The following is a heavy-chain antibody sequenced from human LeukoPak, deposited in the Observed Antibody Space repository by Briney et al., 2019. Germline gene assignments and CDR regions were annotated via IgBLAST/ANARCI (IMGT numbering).Heavy chain of an antibody. D-gene: IGHD2-2*02. V-gene: IGHV3-66*01. CDR3: ARGAVEVPAAIDY. CDR2: IYSGGST. J-gene: IGHJ4*02. CDR1: GFTVSSNY. Sequence: RGSLRLSCAASGFTVSSNYMSWVRQAPGEGLEWVSVIYSGGSTYYADSVKGRFTISRDNSKNTLYLQMNSLRAEDTAVYYCARGAVEVPAAIDYWGQGTLVTVSS.